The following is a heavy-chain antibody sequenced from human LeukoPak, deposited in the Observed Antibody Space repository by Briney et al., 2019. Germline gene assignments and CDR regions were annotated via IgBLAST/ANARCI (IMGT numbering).Heavy chain of an antibody. CDR1: GYTFTSYD. V-gene: IGHV1-8*01. CDR2: MNPDSGNT. D-gene: IGHD2-15*01. J-gene: IGHJ4*02. Sequence: ASVKVSCKASGYTFTSYDINWVRQATGQGLEWMGWMNPDSGNTGYAQKFQGRVTMTRNTSISTAYMELSSLRSEDTAVYYCARGFGNCSGGSCYYGFDYWGQGTLVTVSS. CDR3: ARGFGNCSGGSCYYGFDY.